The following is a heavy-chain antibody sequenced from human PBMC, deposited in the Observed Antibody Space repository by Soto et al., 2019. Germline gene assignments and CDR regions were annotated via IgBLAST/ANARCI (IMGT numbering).Heavy chain of an antibody. CDR1: GGTFSSYA. Sequence: QVQLVQSGAEVKKPGSSVKVSCKASGGTFSSYAISWVRQAPGQGLEWMGGIIPIFGTANYAQKFQGRVTITADESKSTAYMELSSLRSEDTAVYSCAIGLEAAARSGWFDPWGKGTLVTVSS. CDR2: IIPIFGTA. CDR3: AIGLEAAARSGWFDP. V-gene: IGHV1-69*01. J-gene: IGHJ5*02. D-gene: IGHD6-13*01.